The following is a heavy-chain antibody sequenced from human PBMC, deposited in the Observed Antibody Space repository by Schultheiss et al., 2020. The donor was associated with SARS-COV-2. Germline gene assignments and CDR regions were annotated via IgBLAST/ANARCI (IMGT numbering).Heavy chain of an antibody. V-gene: IGHV3-33*01. CDR3: AREGWGGDSGFDY. CDR2: IWYDGSNK. CDR1: GFTFSSYG. J-gene: IGHJ4*02. Sequence: GGSLRLSCAASGFTFSSYGMHWVRQAPGKGLEWVAVIWYDGSNKYYADSVKGRFTISRDNSKNTLYLQMNSLRAEDTAVYYCAREGWGGDSGFDYWGQGTLVTVSS. D-gene: IGHD2-21*02.